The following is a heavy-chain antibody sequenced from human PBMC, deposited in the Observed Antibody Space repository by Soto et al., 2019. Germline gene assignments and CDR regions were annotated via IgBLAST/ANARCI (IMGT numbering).Heavy chain of an antibody. D-gene: IGHD5-12*01. Sequence: QVQLVQSGPEVKKPEASVKVSCKTSGYTFTSSGISWVRQAPGQGPEWMGWISGHNGGTNFARNFQDRVTLPIESSTTTAYMEVRSLSFADTAIYYCARDQGGYGIFDDWGQGTLVTVSS. V-gene: IGHV1-18*04. J-gene: IGHJ4*02. CDR1: GYTFTSSG. CDR3: ARDQGGYGIFDD. CDR2: ISGHNGGT.